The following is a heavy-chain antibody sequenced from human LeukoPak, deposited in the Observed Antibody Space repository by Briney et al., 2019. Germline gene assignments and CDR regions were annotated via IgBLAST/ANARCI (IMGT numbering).Heavy chain of an antibody. CDR2: INHSGST. CDR3: ARGKGAAAWYYYGMDV. Sequence: SETLSLTCAVYGGSFSGYYWSWIRQAPGKGLEWIGEINHSGSTNYNPSLKSRVTISVDTSKNQFSLKLSSVTAADTAVYYCARGKGAAAWYYYGMDVWGQGTTVTVSS. D-gene: IGHD6-13*01. CDR1: GGSFSGYY. V-gene: IGHV4-34*01. J-gene: IGHJ6*02.